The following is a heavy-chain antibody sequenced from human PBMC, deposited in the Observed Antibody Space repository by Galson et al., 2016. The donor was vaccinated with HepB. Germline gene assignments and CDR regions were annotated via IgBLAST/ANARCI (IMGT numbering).Heavy chain of an antibody. D-gene: IGHD3-22*01. CDR2: INPSSGAT. Sequence: SVKVSCKASCYTFTAYGIHWLRQAPGQGLEWMGCINPSSGATDYAHKFQDWVTMTTDTSITTVYMELRNLKFDDTALYYCAREMYYYDKTRFDPWGQGALVTVSS. CDR3: AREMYYYDKTRFDP. CDR1: CYTFTAYG. V-gene: IGHV1-2*04. J-gene: IGHJ5*02.